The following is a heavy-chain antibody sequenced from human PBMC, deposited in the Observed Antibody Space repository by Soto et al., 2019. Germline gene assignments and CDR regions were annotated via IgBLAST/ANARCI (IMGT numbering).Heavy chain of an antibody. CDR2: ISAYNGNT. V-gene: IGHV1-18*01. J-gene: IGHJ4*02. CDR3: ALSTYVMITFGGVIAVSHY. D-gene: IGHD3-16*02. Sequence: ASVEVSCKAAGYTFTSYGSRWVRQAPGQGLEWMGWISAYNGNTNYAQKLQGRGTMTTDTSTSTAYMELRSLRSDDTAVYYCALSTYVMITFGGVIAVSHYWGQGTLVTVSS. CDR1: GYTFTSYG.